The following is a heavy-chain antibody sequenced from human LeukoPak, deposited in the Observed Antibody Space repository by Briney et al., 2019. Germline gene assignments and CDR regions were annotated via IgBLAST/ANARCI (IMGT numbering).Heavy chain of an antibody. V-gene: IGHV1-58*01. J-gene: IGHJ4*02. D-gene: IGHD1-26*01. CDR1: GFTFTSSA. CDR2: IVVGSGNT. CDR3: AADKDFSGSYFY. Sequence: ASVKVSCKASGFTFTSSAVQWVRQARGQRLEWIGWIVVGSGNTNYAQKFQERVTITRDMSTSTAYMELSSLRSEDTAVYYCAADKDFSGSYFYWGQGTLVTVSS.